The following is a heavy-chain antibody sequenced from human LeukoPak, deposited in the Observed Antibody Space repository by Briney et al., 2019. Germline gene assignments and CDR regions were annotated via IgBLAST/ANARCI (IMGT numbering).Heavy chain of an antibody. J-gene: IGHJ6*03. D-gene: IGHD1-26*01. CDR2: IYASGNT. CDR1: GFSFEDYG. Sequence: TGGSLRLSCAASGFSFEDYGMSWVRQAPGMGLEWIGEIYASGNTRYNPTVKSRVTTSSDTSKNQLSLKLTSAPVADTAVYYCARLRGQRSRLAVGMKGDYYMDVWSKGTTVTVSS. V-gene: IGHV4-4*08. CDR3: ARLRGQRSRLAVGMKGDYYMDV.